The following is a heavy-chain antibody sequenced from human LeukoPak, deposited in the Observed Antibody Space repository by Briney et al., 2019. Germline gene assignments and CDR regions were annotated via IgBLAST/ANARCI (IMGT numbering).Heavy chain of an antibody. V-gene: IGHV3-7*04. Sequence: PAETLSLTCAASGVTFSSYWLSWVRQPPGKGLEWMANIKEDGSEKYYVDSVKGRFTIPRDNAKNSRYLQMNSLRAEDTAVYYCARGTIAAAGYYYFDYWGQGTQVTVSS. J-gene: IGHJ4*02. D-gene: IGHD6-13*01. CDR3: ARGTIAAAGYYYFDY. CDR1: GVTFSSYW. CDR2: IKEDGSEK.